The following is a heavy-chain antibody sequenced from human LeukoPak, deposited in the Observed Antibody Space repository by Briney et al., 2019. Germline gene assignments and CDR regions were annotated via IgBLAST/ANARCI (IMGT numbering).Heavy chain of an antibody. D-gene: IGHD5-18*01. CDR3: ARTTEGGYTYDYFYYYYMDV. V-gene: IGHV4-4*02. J-gene: IGHJ6*03. CDR2: IYHTGST. CDR1: GGSISSSNW. Sequence: SGTLSLTCAVSGGSISSSNWWSWVRQSPGKGLEWIGEIYHTGSTNYNPSLKSRVTISVDKSKNQFSLKLSSVTAADTAVYYCARTTEGGYTYDYFYYYYMDVWGKGTTVTISS.